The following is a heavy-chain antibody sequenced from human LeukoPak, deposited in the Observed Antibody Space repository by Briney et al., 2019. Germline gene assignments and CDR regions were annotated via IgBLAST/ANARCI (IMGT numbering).Heavy chain of an antibody. CDR2: IYYSGST. CDR1: GGSISSSSYY. D-gene: IGHD5-12*01. V-gene: IGHV4-39*01. CDR3: AREERGYSGYDYYYYGMDV. J-gene: IGHJ6*02. Sequence: SETLSLICTVSGGSISSSSYYWGWIRQPPGKGLEWIGSIYYSGSTYYNPSLKSRVTISVDTSKNQFSLKLSSVTAADTAVYYCAREERGYSGYDYYYYGMDVWGQGTTVTVSS.